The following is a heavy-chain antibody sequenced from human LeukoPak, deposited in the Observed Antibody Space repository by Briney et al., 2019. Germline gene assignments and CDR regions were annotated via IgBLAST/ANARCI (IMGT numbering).Heavy chain of an antibody. D-gene: IGHD7-27*01. CDR2: WCYDGNM. V-gene: IGHV4-39*01. Sequence: SETLSLTCTVSGASITSGIYCWDWIRQPPGTGLEWIGNWCYDGNMYHNPSLKSRVTVSVDTSKNQFSLILSSVTAADTAVYFCARQPTGYMVVWGKGTTVTVSS. CDR1: GASITSGIYC. CDR3: ARQPTGYMVV. J-gene: IGHJ6*03.